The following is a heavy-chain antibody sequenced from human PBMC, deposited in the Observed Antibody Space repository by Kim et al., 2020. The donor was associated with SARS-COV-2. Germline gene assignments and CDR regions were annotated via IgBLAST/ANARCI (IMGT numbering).Heavy chain of an antibody. Sequence: ADSVKGRFTISRDNSKNTLYLQMNSLRAEDTAVYYCAKDVAYHAYYYMDVWGKGTTVTVSS. D-gene: IGHD2-15*01. CDR3: AKDVAYHAYYYMDV. V-gene: IGHV3-30*02. J-gene: IGHJ6*03.